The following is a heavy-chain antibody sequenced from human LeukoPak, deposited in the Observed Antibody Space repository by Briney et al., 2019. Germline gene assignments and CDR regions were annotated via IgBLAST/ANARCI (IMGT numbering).Heavy chain of an antibody. CDR2: ISYDGSNK. V-gene: IGHV3-30*18. J-gene: IGHJ4*02. CDR1: GFTFSSYG. Sequence: GGSLRLSCAASGFTFSSYGLHWVRQAPGKGLEWVAVISYDGSNKYYADSVKGRFTISRDNSKNTLYLQMNSLRAEDTAVYYCAKEHRDGYSHGQGLDYWGQGTLVTVSS. D-gene: IGHD5-18*01. CDR3: AKEHRDGYSHGQGLDY.